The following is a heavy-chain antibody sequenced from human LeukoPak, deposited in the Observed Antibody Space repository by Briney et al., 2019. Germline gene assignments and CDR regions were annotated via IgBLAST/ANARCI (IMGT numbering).Heavy chain of an antibody. CDR1: GGSISSYY. CDR3: ARARIAAAGITLYDY. Sequence: SSETLSLTCTVSGGSISSYYWSWIRQPAGKGLEWIGRIYTSGSTNYNPSLKSRVTMSVDTSKNQFSLKLSSVTAADTAVYYCARARIAAAGITLYDYWGQGTLVTVSS. CDR2: IYTSGST. J-gene: IGHJ4*02. V-gene: IGHV4-4*07. D-gene: IGHD6-13*01.